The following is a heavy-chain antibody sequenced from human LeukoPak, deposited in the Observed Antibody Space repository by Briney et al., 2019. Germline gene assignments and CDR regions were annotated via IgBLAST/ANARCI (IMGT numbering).Heavy chain of an antibody. J-gene: IGHJ4*02. Sequence: SGTLSLTCSVSGGSITNYHWSWIRQPPGKGLEYIGSSYYTGITDYNPSLKSRVAMSLDTSRDQFSLRLTSVTTADTAIYYCARWGISLGGRSFLDYWGQGSLVTVSS. V-gene: IGHV4-59*01. CDR3: ARWGISLGGRSFLDY. CDR1: GGSITNYH. CDR2: SYYTGIT. D-gene: IGHD3-16*01.